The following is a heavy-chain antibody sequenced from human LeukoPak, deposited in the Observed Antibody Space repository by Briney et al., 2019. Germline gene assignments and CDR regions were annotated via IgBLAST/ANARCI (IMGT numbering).Heavy chain of an antibody. J-gene: IGHJ4*02. CDR1: GGSISSSSYY. CDR2: IYYSWGT. D-gene: IGHD3-10*01. CDR3: ARRPTVEEPRRINGSGSYYFDY. V-gene: IGHV4-39*01. Sequence: SETLSLTCAVSGGSISSSSYYWGWIRQPPEKGLHWIGTIYYSWGTYYNPSLKSRVTISVDTSKNQFSLKLSSVTAADTAVYYCARRPTVEEPRRINGSGSYYFDYWGQGTLVTVSS.